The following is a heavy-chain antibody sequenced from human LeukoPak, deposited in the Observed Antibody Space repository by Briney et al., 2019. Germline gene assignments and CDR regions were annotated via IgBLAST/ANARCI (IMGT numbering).Heavy chain of an antibody. D-gene: IGHD5-24*01. CDR1: GFTFGDYA. Sequence: PGGSLRLSCTASGFTFGDYAMSWFRQAPGKGLEWVGFIRSKAYGGTTEYAASVKGRFTISRDDSKSIAYPQMNSLKTEDTAVYYCTRDSRDGYTDFDYWGQGTLVTVSS. CDR3: TRDSRDGYTDFDY. J-gene: IGHJ4*02. CDR2: IRSKAYGGTT. V-gene: IGHV3-49*03.